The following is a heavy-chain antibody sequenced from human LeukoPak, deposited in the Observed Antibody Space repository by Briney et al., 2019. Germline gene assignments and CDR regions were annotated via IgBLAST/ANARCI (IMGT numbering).Heavy chain of an antibody. D-gene: IGHD2-15*01. CDR2: ISWNSGSI. Sequence: GGSLRLSCAASGFTFDDYAMHWVRQAPGKGLEWVSGISWNSGSIGYADSVKGRFTISRDNAKNSLYLQMNSLRAEDTAVYYCARLAGAAATVDYWGQGTLVTVSS. J-gene: IGHJ4*02. CDR1: GFTFDDYA. CDR3: ARLAGAAATVDY. V-gene: IGHV3-9*01.